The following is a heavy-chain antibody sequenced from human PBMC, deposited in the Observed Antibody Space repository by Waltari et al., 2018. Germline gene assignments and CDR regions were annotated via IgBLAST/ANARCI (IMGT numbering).Heavy chain of an antibody. CDR2: MNPNSGNT. CDR3: ARDSRATKGFDY. D-gene: IGHD3-22*01. J-gene: IGHJ4*02. V-gene: IGHV1-8*03. Sequence: QVQLVQSGAEVKKPGASVKVSCKASGYTFTSYDINRVRQATGQGLEWMGWMNPNSGNTGYAQKFQGRVTITRNTPISTAYLELSSLRSEDTAVYYCARDSRATKGFDYWGQGTLVTVSS. CDR1: GYTFTSYD.